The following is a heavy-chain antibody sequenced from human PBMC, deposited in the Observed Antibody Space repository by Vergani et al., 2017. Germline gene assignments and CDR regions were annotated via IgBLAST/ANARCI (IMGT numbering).Heavy chain of an antibody. CDR1: GFPFRDYY. Sequence: QVQPVESGGGLVKPGGSLRLSCAASGFPFRDYYLSWIRQAPGQGLEWVSYISSSGSTIYYADSVKGRFTISRDNAKNSLYLQMNRLRAEDTAVYYCARDSLEVVPAAAYYYYYYYMDVWGKGTTVTVSS. J-gene: IGHJ6*03. V-gene: IGHV3-11*01. D-gene: IGHD2-2*01. CDR3: ARDSLEVVPAAAYYYYYYYMDV. CDR2: ISSSGSTI.